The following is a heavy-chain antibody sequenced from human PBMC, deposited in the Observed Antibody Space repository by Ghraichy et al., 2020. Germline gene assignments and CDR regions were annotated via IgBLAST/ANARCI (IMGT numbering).Heavy chain of an antibody. CDR1: GFTFSSYW. Sequence: LSLTCAASGFTFSSYWMSWVRQAPGEGLEWLANIKQDGSEKYYVDSVKGRFTISRDNAKNSLYLQMNSLRAEDTAVYYCARTDHYYYAMDVWSQGTTVTVSS. CDR2: IKQDGSEK. V-gene: IGHV3-7*01. CDR3: ARTDHYYYAMDV. J-gene: IGHJ6*02.